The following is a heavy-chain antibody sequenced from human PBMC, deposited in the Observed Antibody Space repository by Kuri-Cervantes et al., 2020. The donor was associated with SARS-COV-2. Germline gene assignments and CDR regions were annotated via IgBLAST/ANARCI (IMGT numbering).Heavy chain of an antibody. D-gene: IGHD3-16*01. CDR3: TRVHPPRDPLTKGEDYFDY. Sequence: LSLTCAASGFTFSSYAMSWVRQAPGKGLEWVSAISGSGGSTYYADSVKGRFTISRDNSKNTLYLQMNSLRAEDTAVYYCTRVHPPRDPLTKGEDYFDYWGQGTLVTVSS. CDR1: GFTFSSYA. CDR2: ISGSGGST. V-gene: IGHV3-23*01. J-gene: IGHJ4*02.